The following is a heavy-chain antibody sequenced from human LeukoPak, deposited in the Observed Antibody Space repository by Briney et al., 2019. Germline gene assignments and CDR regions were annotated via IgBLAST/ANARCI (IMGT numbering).Heavy chain of an antibody. CDR3: ARGPRLRYFDWLLSMTFDY. Sequence: ASVKVSCKASGYTFTSYDINWVRRAPGQGLEWMGWINTNTGNPTYAQGFTGRFVFSLDTSVSTAYLQISSLKAEDTAVYYCARGPRLRYFDWLLSMTFDYWGQGTLVTASS. V-gene: IGHV7-4-1*02. J-gene: IGHJ4*02. CDR1: GYTFTSYD. CDR2: INTNTGNP. D-gene: IGHD3-9*01.